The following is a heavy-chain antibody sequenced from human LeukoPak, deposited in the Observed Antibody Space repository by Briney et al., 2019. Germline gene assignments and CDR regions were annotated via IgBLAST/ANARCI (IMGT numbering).Heavy chain of an antibody. V-gene: IGHV1-18*01. D-gene: IGHD2-2*02. CDR1: GYTFTSYG. Sequence: ASVKVSCKASGYTFTSYGISWVRQAPGQGLEWMGWISAYNGNTNYAQKLQGRVTMTTDTSTSTAYMELRSLRSDDTAVYYGASVGAYCSSTSCYRDYYYMDVWGKGTTVTVTS. CDR2: ISAYNGNT. CDR3: ASVGAYCSSTSCYRDYYYMDV. J-gene: IGHJ6*03.